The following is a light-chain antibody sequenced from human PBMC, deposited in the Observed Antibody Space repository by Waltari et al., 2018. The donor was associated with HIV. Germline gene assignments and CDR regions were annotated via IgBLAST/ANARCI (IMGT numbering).Light chain of an antibody. CDR2: AAS. V-gene: IGKV1-39*01. CDR1: HNIITY. J-gene: IGKJ3*01. Sequence: DIQMTQSPSSLSASLGDRIVITCRASHNIITYVNWYQQKPGRAPDLLIYAASTLRSGVPSWFSGSGSGTDFTLTISSLQPDDFATYYCQQSYRSLTFGPGTKVDV. CDR3: QQSYRSLT.